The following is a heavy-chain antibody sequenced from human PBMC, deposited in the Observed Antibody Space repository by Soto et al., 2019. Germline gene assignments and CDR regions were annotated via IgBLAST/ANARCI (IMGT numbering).Heavy chain of an antibody. CDR3: ARGRLEWEIDHFDY. D-gene: IGHD3-3*01. Sequence: PWGSLRLSCASSGFTFSIYSMNWVRQAPGEGLELVSSISTSSYIYYADSVKCRFTISRDNAKNSLYLQMNSLRAEDTAVYYCARGRLEWEIDHFDYWGQGTLVTVSS. J-gene: IGHJ4*02. CDR1: GFTFSIYS. V-gene: IGHV3-21*01. CDR2: ISTSSYI.